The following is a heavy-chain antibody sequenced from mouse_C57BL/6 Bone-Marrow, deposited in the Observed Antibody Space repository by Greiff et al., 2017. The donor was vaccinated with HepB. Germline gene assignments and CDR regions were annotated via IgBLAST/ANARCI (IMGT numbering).Heavy chain of an antibody. CDR2: INPSNGGT. CDR3: ALGGSSYDWYFDV. V-gene: IGHV1-53*01. J-gene: IGHJ1*03. D-gene: IGHD1-1*01. Sequence: QVQLQQPGTELVKPGASVKLSCKASGYTFTSYWMHWVKQRPGQGLEWIGNINPSNGGTNYNEKFKSKATLTVDKSSSTAYMQHSSLTSEDSAVYNCALGGSSYDWYFDVWGTGTTVTVSS. CDR1: GYTFTSYW.